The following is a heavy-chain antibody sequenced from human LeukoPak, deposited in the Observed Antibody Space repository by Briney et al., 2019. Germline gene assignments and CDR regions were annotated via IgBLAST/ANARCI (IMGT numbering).Heavy chain of an antibody. CDR1: GFIFSNTY. CDR3: ATDRPDY. J-gene: IGHJ4*02. CDR2: IKSKPDGGTT. V-gene: IGHV3-15*01. Sequence: PGGSLRLSCAASGFIFSNTYMNWVRQAPGKGLEWVGRIKSKPDGGTTDYATPVKGRFTISRDDSKNTVYLQMNSLKSEDTAVYYCATDRPDYWGQGTLVTVSS.